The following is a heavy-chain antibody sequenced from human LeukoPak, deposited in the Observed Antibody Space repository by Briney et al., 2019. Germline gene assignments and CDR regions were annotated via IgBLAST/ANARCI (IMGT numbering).Heavy chain of an antibody. D-gene: IGHD3-22*01. Sequence: GGSLRLSCAASGFTFSTYWMTWVRQAPGKGLEWVANIKQDGSETYYVDSVKGRFTISRDNAKNSLYLQMNSLRAEDTAVFYCARVWGKRDSSGSYWRDAFDIWGQGTMVTVSS. V-gene: IGHV3-7*01. CDR2: IKQDGSET. CDR1: GFTFSTYW. J-gene: IGHJ3*02. CDR3: ARVWGKRDSSGSYWRDAFDI.